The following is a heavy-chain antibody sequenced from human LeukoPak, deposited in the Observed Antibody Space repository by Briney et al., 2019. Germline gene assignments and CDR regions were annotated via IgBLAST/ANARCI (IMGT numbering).Heavy chain of an antibody. CDR3: ARDMVRGALSNWFDP. V-gene: IGHV3-21*01. Sequence: GGSLRLSCAASGFTFSSYSMNWVRQAPGKGLEWVSSISSSSSYIYYADSVKGRFTISRDNAENSLYLQMNSLRAEDTAVYYCARDMVRGALSNWFDPWGQGTLVTVSS. J-gene: IGHJ5*02. D-gene: IGHD3-10*01. CDR2: ISSSSSYI. CDR1: GFTFSSYS.